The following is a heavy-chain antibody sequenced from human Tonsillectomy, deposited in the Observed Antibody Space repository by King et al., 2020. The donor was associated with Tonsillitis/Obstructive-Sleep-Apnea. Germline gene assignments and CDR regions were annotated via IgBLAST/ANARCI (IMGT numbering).Heavy chain of an antibody. V-gene: IGHV2-26*01. CDR3: ARIIEEGGTGDFDY. CDR2: IFSMDEK. D-gene: IGHD3/OR15-3a*01. J-gene: IGHJ4*02. Sequence: TLKESGPVLVKPTETLTLTCTVSGFSLSSDRMVVSWSRQPPGEALWWLAHIFSMDEKSYSTFLKSRLTISKDTSKSQVVLTMTPMDPVDTATYYCARIIEEGGTGDFDYWGQGTLVTVSS. CDR1: GFSLSSDRMV.